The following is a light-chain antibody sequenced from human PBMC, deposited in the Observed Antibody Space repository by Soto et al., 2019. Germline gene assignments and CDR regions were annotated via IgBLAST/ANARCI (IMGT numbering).Light chain of an antibody. J-gene: IGKJ2*03. CDR3: QHYNNWPPYS. V-gene: IGKV3-15*01. Sequence: ETVMTQSPETLSVSPGESATLSCRASQDVSNNLAWFHHKPGQTPRLVLYGASKRATGIPARFSGSGSGRHFTLTIISLQSEDFGVYYCQHYNNWPPYSFGQGTKVEIK. CDR2: GAS. CDR1: QDVSNN.